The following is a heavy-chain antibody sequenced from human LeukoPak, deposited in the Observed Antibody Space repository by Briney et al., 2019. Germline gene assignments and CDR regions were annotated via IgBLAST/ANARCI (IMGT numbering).Heavy chain of an antibody. CDR3: AREGGGIVVVPAARPLTDYYYYGMDV. J-gene: IGHJ6*02. V-gene: IGHV3-33*01. Sequence: GGSLRLSCAASGFTFSSYGIHWVRQAPGKGLEWVAVIWYDGSNKYSADSVKGRFTISRDNPKNTLYLQMNSLRAEDTAVYYCAREGGGIVVVPAARPLTDYYYYGMDVWGQGTTVTVSS. D-gene: IGHD2-2*02. CDR1: GFTFSSYG. CDR2: IWYDGSNK.